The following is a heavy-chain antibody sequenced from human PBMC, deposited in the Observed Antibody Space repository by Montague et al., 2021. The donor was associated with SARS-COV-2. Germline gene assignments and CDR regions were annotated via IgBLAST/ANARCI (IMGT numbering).Heavy chain of an antibody. J-gene: IGHJ4*02. CDR1: GGPISSYY. Sequence: SETLSLTCTVSGGPISSYYWSWIRQPPGKGLEWIGYMYYSGSTNYNPSLKSRVTLSVDTSKNQFSLKLSSVTAADTAVYYCARDFDYWGQGTLVTVSS. CDR2: MYYSGST. CDR3: ARDFDY. V-gene: IGHV4-59*13.